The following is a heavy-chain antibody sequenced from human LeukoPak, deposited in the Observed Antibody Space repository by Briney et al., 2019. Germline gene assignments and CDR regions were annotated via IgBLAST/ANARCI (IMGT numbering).Heavy chain of an antibody. J-gene: IGHJ3*02. CDR2: IGTAGDT. CDR3: ARGVRYSYAFDI. D-gene: IGHD3-9*01. V-gene: IGHV3-13*01. CDR1: GFTFSSYD. Sequence: GGSLRLSCAASGFTFSSYDMHWVRQATGKGLEWVSAIGTAGDTYYPGSVKGRFTISREIAKNSLYLQMNSLRAGDTAVYYCARGVRYSYAFDIWGQGTMVTVSS.